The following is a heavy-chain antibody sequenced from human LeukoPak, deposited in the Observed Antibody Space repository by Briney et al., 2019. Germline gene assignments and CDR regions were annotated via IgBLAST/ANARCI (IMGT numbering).Heavy chain of an antibody. CDR2: IYPGDSDT. CDR3: ARLLGYCSSTSYRGRGNWFDP. CDR1: GYSFTSYW. V-gene: IGHV5-51*01. Sequence: HGESLKISCKGSGYSFTSYWIGWVRQMSGKGLEWMGIIYPGDSDTRYSPSFQGQVTISADKSISTAYLQWSSLKASDTAMYYCARLLGYCSSTSYRGRGNWFDPWGQGTLVTVSS. D-gene: IGHD2-2*01. J-gene: IGHJ5*02.